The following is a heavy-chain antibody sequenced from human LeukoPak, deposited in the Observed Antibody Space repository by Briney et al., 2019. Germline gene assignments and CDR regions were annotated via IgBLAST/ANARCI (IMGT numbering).Heavy chain of an antibody. V-gene: IGHV3-21*01. CDR1: GFTFSSYS. Sequence: KPGGSLRLSCAASGFTFSSYSMNWVRQAPGKGLEWVSSISSSSSYIYYADSVKGRFTISRDNAKNSLYLQMNNLRAEDTAVYYCALGRSSSWYDGEFDYWGQGTLVTVSS. J-gene: IGHJ4*02. CDR3: ALGRSSSWYDGEFDY. D-gene: IGHD6-13*01. CDR2: ISSSSSYI.